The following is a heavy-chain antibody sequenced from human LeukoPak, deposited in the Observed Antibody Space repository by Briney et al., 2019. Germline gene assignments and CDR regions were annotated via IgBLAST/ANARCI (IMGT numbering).Heavy chain of an antibody. CDR2: ISGSGGST. J-gene: IGHJ4*02. CDR1: GFTFSSYA. CDR3: AKDRAYYGSGSYLDY. Sequence: GGSLRLSCAASGFTFSSYAMSWVRQAPGKGLEWVSAISGSGGSTYYADSVKGRFTISRDNSKNTLYLQMNSLRAEDTAVYYCAKDRAYYGSGSYLDYWGQGTLVTVSS. D-gene: IGHD3-10*01. V-gene: IGHV3-23*01.